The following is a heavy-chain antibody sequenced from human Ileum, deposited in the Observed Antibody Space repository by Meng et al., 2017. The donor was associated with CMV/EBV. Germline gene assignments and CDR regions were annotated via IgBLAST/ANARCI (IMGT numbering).Heavy chain of an antibody. D-gene: IGHD4-11*01. Sequence: GGSLRLSCATSGFTFSSYWMHWVRQAPGKGRGWVSRVNSDATSTGYADSVKGRFTISRDNAENTLYLQMKSLRAEDTAVYYCTRGNAHAHDYWGQGTLVTVSS. CDR3: TRGNAHAHDY. CDR2: VNSDATST. CDR1: GFTFSSYW. V-gene: IGHV3-74*01. J-gene: IGHJ4*02.